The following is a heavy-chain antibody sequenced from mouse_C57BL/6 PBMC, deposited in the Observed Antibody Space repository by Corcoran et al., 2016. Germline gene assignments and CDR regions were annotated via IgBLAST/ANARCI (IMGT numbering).Heavy chain of an antibody. Sequence: QVQLQQSGPELVKPGASVKISCKASGYTFTDYYINWVKQRPGQGLEWIGWIFPGSGSTYYNEKFKGKATLTVDKSSSTAYMLLSSLTSEDSAVYFCASSPITTVVDPYAMDYWGQGTSVTVSS. CDR3: ASSPITTVVDPYAMDY. D-gene: IGHD1-1*01. J-gene: IGHJ4*01. V-gene: IGHV1-75*01. CDR2: IFPGSGST. CDR1: GYTFTDYY.